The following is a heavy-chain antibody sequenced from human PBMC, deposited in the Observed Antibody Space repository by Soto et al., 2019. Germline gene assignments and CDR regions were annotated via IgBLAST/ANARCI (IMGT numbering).Heavy chain of an antibody. J-gene: IGHJ3*02. D-gene: IGHD3-9*01. V-gene: IGHV3-21*05. CDR3: ARDADILTGSDAFDI. Sequence: PGGSLRLSCAASGFTFSSYSMNWVRQAPGKGLEWVSYISSSSSYTNYADSVKGRFTISRDNAKNSLYLQMNSLRAEDTAVYYCARDADILTGSDAFDIWGQGTMVT. CDR2: ISSSSSYT. CDR1: GFTFSSYS.